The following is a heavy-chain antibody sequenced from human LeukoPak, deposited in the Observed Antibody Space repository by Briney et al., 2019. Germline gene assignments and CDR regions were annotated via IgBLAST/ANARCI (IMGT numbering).Heavy chain of an antibody. CDR2: ISSSSKI. D-gene: IGHD6-6*01. J-gene: IGHJ5*02. V-gene: IGHV3-48*02. Sequence: PGGSLRLSCAASGFTFSSYAMAWVRQTPGKGLEWLSYISSSSKINYADSVKGRFTISRDNAKSSLYLQMNSLRDEDTAVYYCARSANPGVHDFDPWGQGTLATVSS. CDR1: GFTFSSYA. CDR3: ARSANPGVHDFDP.